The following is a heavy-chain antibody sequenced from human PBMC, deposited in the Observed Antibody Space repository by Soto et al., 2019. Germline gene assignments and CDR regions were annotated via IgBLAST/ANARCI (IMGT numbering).Heavy chain of an antibody. Sequence: QVQLQQWGAGLLKPSETLSLTCAVYGGSFSGYYWSWIRQPPGKGLEWIGEINHSGSTNYNPSLKSRVTISVDTSKNQFSLKLSSVTAADTAVYYCARGYTRYSSGWYVYWGQGTLVTVSS. V-gene: IGHV4-34*01. D-gene: IGHD6-19*01. J-gene: IGHJ4*02. CDR1: GGSFSGYY. CDR2: INHSGST. CDR3: ARGYTRYSSGWYVY.